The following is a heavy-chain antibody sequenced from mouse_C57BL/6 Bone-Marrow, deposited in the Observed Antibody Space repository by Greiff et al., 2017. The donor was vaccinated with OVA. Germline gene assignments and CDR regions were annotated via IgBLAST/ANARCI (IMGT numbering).Heavy chain of an antibody. V-gene: IGHV1-19*01. D-gene: IGHD3-2*02. J-gene: IGHJ4*01. CDR1: GYTFTDYY. CDR3: ARRGQLRPHYYAMDY. Sequence: VQLQQSGPVLVKPGASVKMSCKASGYTFTDYYMNWVKQSHGKSLEWIGVINPYNGGTSYNQKFKGKATLTVDKSSSTAYMELNSLTSEDSAVYYCARRGQLRPHYYAMDYWGQGTSVTVSS. CDR2: INPYNGGT.